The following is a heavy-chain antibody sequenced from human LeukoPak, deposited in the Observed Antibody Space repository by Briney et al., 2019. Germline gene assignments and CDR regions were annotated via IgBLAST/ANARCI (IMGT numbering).Heavy chain of an antibody. D-gene: IGHD3-3*01. CDR2: IYYSGST. Sequence: SQTLSLTCTVSGGSISSGDYYWSWVRQPPGKGLEWIVYIYYSGSTYYNPSLKSRVTISVDTSKNQFSLRMSSVTAADTAVYYCQSRYLEWLPEYWGQGTLVTVSS. V-gene: IGHV4-30-4*01. CDR3: QSRYLEWLPEY. CDR1: GGSISSGDYY. J-gene: IGHJ4*02.